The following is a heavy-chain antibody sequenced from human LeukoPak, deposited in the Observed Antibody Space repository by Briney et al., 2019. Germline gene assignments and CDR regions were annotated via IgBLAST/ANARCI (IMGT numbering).Heavy chain of an antibody. J-gene: IGHJ4*02. CDR3: ARQLSGWYDADPY. CDR2: IYSGGST. Sequence: GGSLRLSCAASGFTVSSNYMSWVRQAPGKGLEWVSVIYSGGSTDYSDSVKGRFTISRDNSKNTLYLQMNSLRAEDTAVYYCARQLSGWYDADPYWGQGTLVTVSS. V-gene: IGHV3-66*04. D-gene: IGHD6-19*01. CDR1: GFTVSSNY.